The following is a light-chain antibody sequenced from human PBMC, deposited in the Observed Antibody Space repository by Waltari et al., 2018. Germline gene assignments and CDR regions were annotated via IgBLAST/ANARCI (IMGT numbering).Light chain of an antibody. V-gene: IGKV1-39*01. CDR1: QGISSY. J-gene: IGKJ1*01. CDR3: QQTYSHFRT. CDR2: AAS. Sequence: DIRMTQSPPSLPASVGDSVTITCRASQGISSYLNWYQQKPGQAPKLLIYAASSLQSGVPSRFSGSGFGTYFTLTINSLQPEDFAVYFCQQTYSHFRTFGQGTKVDVK.